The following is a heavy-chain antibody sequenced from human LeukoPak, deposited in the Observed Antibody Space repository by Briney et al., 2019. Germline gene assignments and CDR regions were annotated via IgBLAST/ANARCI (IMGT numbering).Heavy chain of an antibody. CDR2: INPNSGGT. J-gene: IGHJ4*02. CDR1: GYTFTGYY. D-gene: IGHD3-10*01. V-gene: IGHV1-2*02. CDR3: ATALYGSGNFDY. Sequence: ASVKLSCKASGYTFTGYYMHWVRQAPGQGLEWMGWINPNSGGTNYAQKFQGRVTMTRDTSISTAYMELSSLRSEDTAVYYCATALYGSGNFDYWGQGTLVTVSS.